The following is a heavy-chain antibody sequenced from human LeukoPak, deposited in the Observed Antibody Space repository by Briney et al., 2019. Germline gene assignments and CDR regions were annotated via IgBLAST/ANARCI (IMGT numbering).Heavy chain of an antibody. CDR1: GGSISSYY. D-gene: IGHD3-22*01. CDR2: IYSSGST. CDR3: SYDSSGYYYRDY. V-gene: IGHV4-4*07. J-gene: IGHJ4*02. Sequence: SETLSLTCTVSGGSISSYYWSWTRQSAGKGLEWIGRIYSSGSTNYNPSLKSRVTISVDTSKNQFSLKLSSVTAADTAVYYCSYDSSGYYYRDYWGQGTLVTVSS.